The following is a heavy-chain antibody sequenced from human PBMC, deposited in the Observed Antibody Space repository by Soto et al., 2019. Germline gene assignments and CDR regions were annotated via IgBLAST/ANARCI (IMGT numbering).Heavy chain of an antibody. Sequence: QVQLVQSGAEVKQPGSSVKVSCKASGGNLRTYSITWVRQAPGQGLEWMGRIIPTLGETTYAQKFQGRVTITADISTNTAYMELSSLRSEDTAVYFCAREGRLYYIDYWGQGTLVTVSS. J-gene: IGHJ4*02. CDR2: IIPTLGET. D-gene: IGHD3-10*01. CDR1: GGNLRTYS. CDR3: AREGRLYYIDY. V-gene: IGHV1-69*08.